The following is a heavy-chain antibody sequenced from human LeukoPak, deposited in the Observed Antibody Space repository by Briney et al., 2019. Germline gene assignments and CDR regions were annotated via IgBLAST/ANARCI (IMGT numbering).Heavy chain of an antibody. Sequence: PGGSLRLSCAASGFTFSSYGMYWVRQAPGKGLEWVANIKEDGSAKYYVDSVKGRFTISRDNAKNSLYLQMNNLSAEDTAVYYCVRDSPGYGAYDFDWGQGTLVTVPS. V-gene: IGHV3-7*01. D-gene: IGHD5-12*01. CDR3: VRDSPGYGAYDFD. CDR1: GFTFSSYG. CDR2: IKEDGSAK. J-gene: IGHJ4*02.